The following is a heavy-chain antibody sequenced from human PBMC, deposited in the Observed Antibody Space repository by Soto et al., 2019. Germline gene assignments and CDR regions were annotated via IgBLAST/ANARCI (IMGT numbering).Heavy chain of an antibody. CDR3: ARDMGSATTPRIFDH. CDR1: GGSVDSGNHY. V-gene: IGHV4-30-4*01. D-gene: IGHD1-1*01. CDR2: IYYGEST. Sequence: QVLVQESGPGLVKPSQTLTLSCTVSGGSVDSGNHYWNWIRQPPGKGLEWIGYIYYGESTYYNPCLQSRATRSVDTSQSRFSLRLTSVTAADTAVYYCARDMGSATTPRIFDHWGQWTLVTVSS. J-gene: IGHJ4*02.